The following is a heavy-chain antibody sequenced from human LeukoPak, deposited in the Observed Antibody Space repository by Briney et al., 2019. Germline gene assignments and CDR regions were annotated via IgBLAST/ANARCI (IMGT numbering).Heavy chain of an antibody. CDR2: ISGSGGST. D-gene: IGHD3-10*01. Sequence: GGSLRLSSAASGFTFRSYVGTWVRQAPGKGLEWVSAISGSGGSTYYADSVKGRFTISRDNSKNTLYLQMNSLRAEDTAVYYCANEGGTMLRGDLDYWGQGTLVTVSS. J-gene: IGHJ4*02. V-gene: IGHV3-23*01. CDR3: ANEGGTMLRGDLDY. CDR1: GFTFRSYV.